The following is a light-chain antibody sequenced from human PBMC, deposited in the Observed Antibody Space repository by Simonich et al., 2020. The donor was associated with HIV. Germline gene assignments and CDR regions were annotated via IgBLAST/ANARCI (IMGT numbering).Light chain of an antibody. J-gene: IGKJ1*01. CDR2: GAS. CDR3: QQYYSTRT. CDR1: QSINNW. Sequence: DIQMTQSPSTLSAFVGDRVTITCRASQSINNWLAWYQQKPGKAPKLLIYGASRLESGVPSRFSGSGSGTDYTLTISSLQPEDFATYYCQQYYSTRTFGQGTKVEIK. V-gene: IGKV1-NL1*01.